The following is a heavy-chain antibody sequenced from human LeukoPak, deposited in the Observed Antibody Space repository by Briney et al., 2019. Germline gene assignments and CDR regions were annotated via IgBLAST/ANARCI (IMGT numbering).Heavy chain of an antibody. CDR2: ISNNGGYT. V-gene: IGHV3-23*01. CDR1: GFTFSSSA. J-gene: IGHJ4*02. CDR3: AKTRPLDSSSWSHGDY. D-gene: IGHD6-13*01. Sequence: GGSLRLSCAASGFTFSSSAMSWVRQAPGRGLEWVSTISNNGGYTYYADSVQGRFTISRDNSKSTLCLQMNSLRAEDTAVYYCAKTRPLDSSSWSHGDYWGQGTLVTVSS.